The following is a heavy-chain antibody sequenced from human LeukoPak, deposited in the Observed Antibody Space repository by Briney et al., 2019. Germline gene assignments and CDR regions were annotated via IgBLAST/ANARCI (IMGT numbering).Heavy chain of an antibody. V-gene: IGHV1-18*01. CDR1: GYTFTSYC. D-gene: IGHD1/OR15-1a*01. CDR3: ARVVRAQQNKHYYYYYYMDV. CDR2: ISAYNGNT. J-gene: IGHJ6*03. Sequence: ASVKVSCKASGYTFTSYCISWVRQAPGQGLEWMGWISAYNGNTNYAQKLQGRVTMTTDTSTSTAYMELRSLRSDDTAVYYCARVVRAQQNKHYYYYYYMDVWGKGTTVTVSS.